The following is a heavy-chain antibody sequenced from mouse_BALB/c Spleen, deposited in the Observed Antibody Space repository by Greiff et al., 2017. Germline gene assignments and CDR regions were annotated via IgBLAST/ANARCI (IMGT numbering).Heavy chain of an antibody. CDR3: ARQVPLYYGNYGRAMDY. Sequence: EVKLVESGGGLVKLGGSLKLSCAASGFTFSSYYMSWVRQTPEKRLELVAAINSNGGSTYYPDTVKGRFTISRDNAKNTLYLQMSSLKSEDTALYYCARQVPLYYGNYGRAMDYWGQGTSVTVSS. D-gene: IGHD2-1*01. V-gene: IGHV5-6-2*01. J-gene: IGHJ4*01. CDR2: INSNGGST. CDR1: GFTFSSYY.